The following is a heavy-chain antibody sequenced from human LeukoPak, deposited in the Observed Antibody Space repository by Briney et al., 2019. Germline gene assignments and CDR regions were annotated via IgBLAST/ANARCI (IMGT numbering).Heavy chain of an antibody. Sequence: ASVKVSCKASGGTSSSYAISWVRQAPGQGLEWMGGIIPIFGTANYAQKFQGRVAITADESTSTAYMELSSLRSEDTAVYYCARDHFDILTGYYGWFDPWGQGTLVTVSS. CDR1: GGTSSSYA. CDR2: IIPIFGTA. V-gene: IGHV1-69*13. CDR3: ARDHFDILTGYYGWFDP. J-gene: IGHJ5*02. D-gene: IGHD3-9*01.